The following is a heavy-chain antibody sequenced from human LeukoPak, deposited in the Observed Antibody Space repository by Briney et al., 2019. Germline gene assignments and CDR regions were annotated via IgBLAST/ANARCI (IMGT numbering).Heavy chain of an antibody. CDR2: ISTGSRYI. CDR1: GFNLSNYD. V-gene: IGHV3-21*01. J-gene: IGHJ5*02. D-gene: IGHD2-2*01. CDR3: ARADCSSSTCYLRRSWFDP. Sequence: PGGSLRLFCAASGFNLSNYDMNWVRQAPGKGLEGVSSISTGSRYIYYKDSVRGRFTISRDDAKNSLYLEMNSLRAEDTAVYYCARADCSSSTCYLRRSWFDPWGQGTLVTVSS.